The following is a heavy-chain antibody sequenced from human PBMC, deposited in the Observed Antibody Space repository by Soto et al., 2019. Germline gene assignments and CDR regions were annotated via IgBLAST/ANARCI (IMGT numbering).Heavy chain of an antibody. D-gene: IGHD2-15*01. CDR2: ISAYNGNT. CDR3: ARDRSGLTYYYYYGMDV. Sequence: ASVKVSCKASGYTFTSYGISWVRQAPGQGLEWMGWISAYNGNTNYAQKLQGRVTMTTDTSTSTAYMELRSLRSDDTAVYYCARDRSGLTYYYYYGMDVWGQGTTVTVSS. V-gene: IGHV1-18*01. CDR1: GYTFTSYG. J-gene: IGHJ6*02.